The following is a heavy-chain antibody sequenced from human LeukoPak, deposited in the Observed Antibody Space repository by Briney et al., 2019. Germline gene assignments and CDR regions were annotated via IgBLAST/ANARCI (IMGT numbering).Heavy chain of an antibody. V-gene: IGHV3-21*04. CDR2: ISTGGSYI. D-gene: IGHD6-13*01. J-gene: IGHJ3*02. CDR1: GFSLDTYT. Sequence: SGGSLRLSCAASGFSLDTYTMNWVRQAPGKGLEWVSSISTGGSYIYDADSVKGRFTISRDNAKNSLYLQMNSLRAEDTAVYYCARAAAAAAFDIWGQGTMVTVSS. CDR3: ARAAAAAAFDI.